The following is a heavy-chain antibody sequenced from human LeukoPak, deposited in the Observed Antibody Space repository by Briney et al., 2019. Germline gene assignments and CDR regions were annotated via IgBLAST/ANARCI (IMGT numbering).Heavy chain of an antibody. CDR1: GYTFTSYD. V-gene: IGHV1-18*01. Sequence: ASVKVSCKASGYTFTSYDVNWVRQATGQGLEWMGWISAYNGNTNYAQKLQGRVTMTTDTSTSTAYMELRSLRSDDTAVYYCARALGDRRQLTMTTVTYPPDYWGQGTLVTVSS. D-gene: IGHD4-17*01. CDR3: ARALGDRRQLTMTTVTYPPDY. CDR2: ISAYNGNT. J-gene: IGHJ4*02.